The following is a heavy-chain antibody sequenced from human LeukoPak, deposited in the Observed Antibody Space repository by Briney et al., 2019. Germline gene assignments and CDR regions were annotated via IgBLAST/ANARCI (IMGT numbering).Heavy chain of an antibody. CDR1: GGTFSSYA. Sequence: GASVKVSCKASGGTFSSYAISWVRQAPGQGLEWMGGIIPIFGTANYAQKFQGRVTITTDESTSTAYMELSSLRSEDTAVYYCAHGATDAFDIWGQGTMVTVSS. CDR2: IIPIFGTA. V-gene: IGHV1-69*05. J-gene: IGHJ3*02. CDR3: AHGATDAFDI. D-gene: IGHD1-26*01.